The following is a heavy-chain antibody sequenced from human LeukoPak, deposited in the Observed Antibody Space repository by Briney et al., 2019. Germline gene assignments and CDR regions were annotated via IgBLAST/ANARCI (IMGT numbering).Heavy chain of an antibody. V-gene: IGHV4-34*01. Sequence: SETLSLTCAVYGGSFSGYYWSWIRQPPGKGLEWIGEINHSGSTNYNPSLKSRVTISVDTSKNQFSLKLSSVTAADTAVYYCARVYCGGHCSTFQHWGRGTLVTVSS. CDR3: ARVYCGGHCSTFQH. CDR2: INHSGST. D-gene: IGHD2-21*02. CDR1: GGSFSGYY. J-gene: IGHJ1*01.